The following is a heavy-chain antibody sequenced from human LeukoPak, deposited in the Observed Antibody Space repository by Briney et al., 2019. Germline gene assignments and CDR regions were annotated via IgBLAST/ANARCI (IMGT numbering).Heavy chain of an antibody. V-gene: IGHV1-2*06. CDR3: ARVPPTSLVAAPPDY. CDR2: INPNSGGT. D-gene: IGHD2-15*01. J-gene: IGHJ4*02. Sequence: ASVKVSCKASGYTFTGYYMHWVRQAPGQGLEWMGRINPNSGGTNYAQKFQGRVTMTRDTSISTAYMELSRLRSDDTAVYYCARVPPTSLVAAPPDYWGQGTLVTVSS. CDR1: GYTFTGYY.